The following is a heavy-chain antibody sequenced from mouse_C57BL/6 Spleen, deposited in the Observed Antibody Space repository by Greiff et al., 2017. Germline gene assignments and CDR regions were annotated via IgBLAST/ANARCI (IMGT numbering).Heavy chain of an antibody. CDR2: IRLKSDNYAT. D-gene: IGHD1-1*01. CDR1: GFTFSNYW. Sequence: EVQLQQSGGGLVQPGGSMKLSCVASGFTFSNYWMNWVRQSPEKGLEWVAQIRLKSDNYATHYAESVKGRFTISRDDSKSSVYLQMNNLRAEDTGIYYCTVYYGSSWFAYWGQGTLVTVSA. V-gene: IGHV6-3*01. J-gene: IGHJ3*01. CDR3: TVYYGSSWFAY.